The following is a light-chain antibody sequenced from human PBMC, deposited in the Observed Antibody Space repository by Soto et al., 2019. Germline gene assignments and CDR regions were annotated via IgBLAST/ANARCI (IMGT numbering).Light chain of an antibody. CDR3: CSYAGTLTAYV. J-gene: IGLJ1*01. V-gene: IGLV2-11*01. CDR2: DVS. CDR1: SRDVGGYDS. Sequence: QSVLTQPRSVSGSPGQSVIVSCTGTSRDVGGYDSVSWYQLHPGKDPKLWIYDVSERPAGVSDRFSGSKSGNTASLTISGLQAEDEDYYYCCSYAGTLTAYVFGSGTKLTVL.